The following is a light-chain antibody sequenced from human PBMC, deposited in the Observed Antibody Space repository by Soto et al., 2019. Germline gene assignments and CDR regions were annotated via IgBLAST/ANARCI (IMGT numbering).Light chain of an antibody. CDR3: QQRSNWIT. J-gene: IGKJ5*01. V-gene: IGKV3-11*01. CDR2: DAP. CDR1: QSVRSY. Sequence: ESVLPQSPAALSLSPGERATLSCSARQSVRSYLAWYQQKPGQAPSLLIYDAPTRATGIPARFSGSGSGTDFTLTISSLEPEDFAVYYCQQRSNWITFGQGTRLENK.